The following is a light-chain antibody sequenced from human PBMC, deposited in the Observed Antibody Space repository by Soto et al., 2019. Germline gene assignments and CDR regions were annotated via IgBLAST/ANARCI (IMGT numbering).Light chain of an antibody. Sequence: EIVMTQSPATLSVSPGERATLSCRASQSVSSNLAWFQQKPGQAPRLLIFGASTRLPGIPARFSGSGSGTEFTLTISSLQSEDFAVYYCQQYNNRPPWTIGQGTKVDIK. CDR3: QQYNNRPPWT. CDR2: GAS. V-gene: IGKV3-15*01. J-gene: IGKJ1*01. CDR1: QSVSSN.